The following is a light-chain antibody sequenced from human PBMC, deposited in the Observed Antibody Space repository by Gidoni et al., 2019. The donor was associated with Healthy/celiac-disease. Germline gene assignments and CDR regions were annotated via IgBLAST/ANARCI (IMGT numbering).Light chain of an antibody. V-gene: IGKV1-39*01. CDR2: AAS. J-gene: IGKJ2*02. CDR3: QQSYSTPCS. CDR1: QSISSY. Sequence: IQMTQSPPSLSASVGDRVTITCRASQSISSYLNWYQQKPGKAPKLLIYAASSLQSGVPSRFSGSGSGTDFTLTISSLQPEDFATYYCQQSYSTPCSFGQGTKLEIK.